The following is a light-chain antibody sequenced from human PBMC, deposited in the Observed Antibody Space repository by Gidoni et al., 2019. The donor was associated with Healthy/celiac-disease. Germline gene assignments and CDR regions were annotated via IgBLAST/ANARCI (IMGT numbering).Light chain of an antibody. CDR2: AAS. CDR1: QSISSY. J-gene: IGKJ2*01. Sequence: RVTITCRASQSISSYLNWYQQKPGKAPKLLIYAASSLQSGVPSRFSGSGSGTDFTLTISSLQPEDFATYYCQQSYSTPRTFXQXTQLEIK. V-gene: IGKV1-39*01. CDR3: QQSYSTPRT.